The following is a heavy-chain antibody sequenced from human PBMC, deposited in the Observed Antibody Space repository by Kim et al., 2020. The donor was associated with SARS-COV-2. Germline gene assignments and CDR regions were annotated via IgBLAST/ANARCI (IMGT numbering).Heavy chain of an antibody. CDR3: ARQGIIEMATIVAADY. D-gene: IGHD5-12*01. J-gene: IGHJ4*02. CDR2: IYPGDSDT. V-gene: IGHV5-51*01. CDR1: GYSFTSYW. Sequence: GESLKISCKGSGYSFTSYWIGWVRQMPGKGLEWMGIIYPGDSDTRYSPSFQGQVTISADKSISTAYLQWSSLKASDTAMYYCARQGIIEMATIVAADYWGQGTLVTVSS.